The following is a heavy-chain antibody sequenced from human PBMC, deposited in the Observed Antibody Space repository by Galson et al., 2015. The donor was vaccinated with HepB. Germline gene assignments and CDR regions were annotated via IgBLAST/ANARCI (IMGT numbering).Heavy chain of an antibody. CDR3: ARDYCTGGICYGVVDY. D-gene: IGHD2-8*02. J-gene: IGHJ4*02. CDR2: ITGSGTTS. Sequence: SLRLSCAASGFSFSDYYMNWIRQSPGKGLEWLSYITGSGTTSNYADSVKGRFTISGDNAKNSLYLQMNSLRAEDTAVYYCARDYCTGGICYGVVDYWGQGTLVTVSS. V-gene: IGHV3-11*01. CDR1: GFSFSDYY.